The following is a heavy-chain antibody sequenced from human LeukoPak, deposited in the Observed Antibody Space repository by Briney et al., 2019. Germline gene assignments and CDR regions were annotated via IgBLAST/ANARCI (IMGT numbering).Heavy chain of an antibody. CDR2: INPNSGGT. V-gene: IGHV1-2*02. CDR1: GYTFTGYY. CDR3: ARGSLKTTVVTFVDY. Sequence: ASVKVSCKASGYTFTGYYMHWVRQAPGQGLEWMGWINPNSGGTNYAQKFQGRVTMTRDTSISTAYMELSRLRFDDTAVYYCARGSLKTTVVTFVDYWGQGTLVTVSS. J-gene: IGHJ4*02. D-gene: IGHD4-23*01.